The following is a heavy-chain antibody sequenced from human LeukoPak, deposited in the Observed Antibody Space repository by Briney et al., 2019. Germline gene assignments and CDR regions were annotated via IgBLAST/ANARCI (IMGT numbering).Heavy chain of an antibody. V-gene: IGHV1-46*01. CDR1: GYTFTSYH. J-gene: IGHJ4*02. CDR2: INPSGGST. D-gene: IGHD3-22*01. CDR3: ARADSSGYLGY. Sequence: ASVKVSCKASGYTFTSYHMHWVRQAPGQGLEWMGIINPSGGSTSYAQKFQGRVTMTRDMSTSTVYMELSSLRSEDTAVYYCARADSSGYLGYWGQGTLVTVSS.